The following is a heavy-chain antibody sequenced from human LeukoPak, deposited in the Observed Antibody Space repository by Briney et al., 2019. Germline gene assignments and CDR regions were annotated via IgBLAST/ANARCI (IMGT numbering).Heavy chain of an antibody. CDR2: ISSSSSYI. V-gene: IGHV3-21*01. Sequence: GGSLRLSCAASGFTFSSYSMNWVRQAPGKGLEWVSSISSSSSYIYYADSVKGRFTISRDNAKNSLYLQMNSLRAEDTAVYYCARAQKTIGYSYGDKGFDPWGQGTLVTVSS. D-gene: IGHD5-18*01. CDR1: GFTFSSYS. J-gene: IGHJ5*02. CDR3: ARAQKTIGYSYGDKGFDP.